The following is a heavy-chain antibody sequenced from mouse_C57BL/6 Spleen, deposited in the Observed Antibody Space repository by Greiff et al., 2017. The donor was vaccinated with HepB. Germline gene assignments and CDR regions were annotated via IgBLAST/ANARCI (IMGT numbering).Heavy chain of an antibody. CDR3: ARVKTAPTDYFDY. CDR1: GYTFTDYY. Sequence: VQLQQSGPVLVKPGASVKMSCKASGYTFTDYYMNWVKQSHGKSLEWIGVINPYNGGTSYNQKFKGKATLTVDKSSSTAYMELNSLTSEDSAVYYGARVKTAPTDYFDYWGQGTTLTVSS. CDR2: INPYNGGT. J-gene: IGHJ2*01. D-gene: IGHD3-2*01. V-gene: IGHV1-19*01.